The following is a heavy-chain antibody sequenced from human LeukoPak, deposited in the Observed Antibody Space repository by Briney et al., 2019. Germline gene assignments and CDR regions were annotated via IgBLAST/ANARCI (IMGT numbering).Heavy chain of an antibody. J-gene: IGHJ4*02. V-gene: IGHV4-34*01. Sequence: YPSETLSLTCAVYGGSFSGYYWSWIRQPPGKGLEGIGEINHSGSTNYNPSLKSRVTISVVTSKNQFSLKLSSVTAADTAVYYCARGHGYCSGGSCPRPGYYFDYSGQGTLVTVSS. CDR1: GGSFSGYY. CDR3: ARGHGYCSGGSCPRPGYYFDY. CDR2: INHSGST. D-gene: IGHD2-15*01.